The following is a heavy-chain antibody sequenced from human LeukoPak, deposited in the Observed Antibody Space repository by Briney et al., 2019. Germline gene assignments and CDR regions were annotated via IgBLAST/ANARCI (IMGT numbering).Heavy chain of an antibody. CDR2: IYSGGST. CDR1: GFTVSSNY. CDR3: ARADWGVKRQY. V-gene: IGHV3-53*01. D-gene: IGHD3/OR15-3a*01. J-gene: IGHJ4*02. Sequence: PGGSLRLPCAASGFTVSSNYMSWVRQAPGKGLEWVSVIYSGGSTYYADSVKGRFTISRDNSKNTLYLQMNSLRAEDTAVYYCARADWGVKRQYWGQGTLVTVSS.